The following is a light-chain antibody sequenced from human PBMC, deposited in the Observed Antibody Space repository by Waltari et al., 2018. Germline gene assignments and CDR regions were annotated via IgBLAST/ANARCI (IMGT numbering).Light chain of an antibody. CDR1: QSVSTS. CDR2: KAS. Sequence: DIQMTQSPSPLSASVGDGVPITCRASQSVSTSLAWYQQKPGKAPKVLIYKASSLESGVPLRFSGSGSGTEFTLTITSLQPDDVAIYSCKQYITYPWTFGQGTKVEVK. CDR3: KQYITYPWT. V-gene: IGKV1-5*03. J-gene: IGKJ1*01.